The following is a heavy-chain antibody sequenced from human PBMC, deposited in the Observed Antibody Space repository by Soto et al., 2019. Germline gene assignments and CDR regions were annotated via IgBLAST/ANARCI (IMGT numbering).Heavy chain of an antibody. V-gene: IGHV1-18*01. J-gene: IGHJ4*02. CDR1: GYTFTSYG. D-gene: IGHD6-13*01. Sequence: QVQLVQSGAEVKKPGASVKVSCKASGYTFTSYGISWVRQAPGQGLEWMGWISAYNGNTNSAQKLQGRVTTTTDTSTSTAYLELRPLSSDHPALYCCARESSSSCHDYWGQGTRVTVSS. CDR3: ARESSSSCHDY. CDR2: ISAYNGNT.